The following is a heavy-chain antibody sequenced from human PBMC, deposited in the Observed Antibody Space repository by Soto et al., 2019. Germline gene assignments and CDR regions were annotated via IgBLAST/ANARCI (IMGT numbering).Heavy chain of an antibody. CDR3: ARLPRGYSYGPSSP. CDR2: ISSSSSYT. D-gene: IGHD5-18*01. V-gene: IGHV3-11*03. J-gene: IGHJ5*02. Sequence: PGGSMRLSCAAAGFTFSDHYMSWIRQAPGKGLEWVSYISSSSSYTNYADSVKGRFTISRDNAKNSLYLQMNSLRAEDTAVYYYARLPRGYSYGPSSPWGQGTLVTVSS. CDR1: GFTFSDHY.